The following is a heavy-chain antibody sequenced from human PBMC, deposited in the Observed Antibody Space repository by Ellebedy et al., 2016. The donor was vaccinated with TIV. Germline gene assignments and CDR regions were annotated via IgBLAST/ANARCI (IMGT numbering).Heavy chain of an antibody. J-gene: IGHJ4*02. CDR3: ARHLTEGLIPVTPDY. D-gene: IGHD4-11*01. CDR1: GYMFTSYW. CDR2: IYPSDSGT. V-gene: IGHV5-51*01. Sequence: GGSLRLSXKASGYMFTSYWIGWVRQVPGKGLEWMAIIYPSDSGTRYSPSFQGHVTISVDKSINTAYLQWSSLKASDTAIYFCARHLTEGLIPVTPDYWGLGTLVTVSS.